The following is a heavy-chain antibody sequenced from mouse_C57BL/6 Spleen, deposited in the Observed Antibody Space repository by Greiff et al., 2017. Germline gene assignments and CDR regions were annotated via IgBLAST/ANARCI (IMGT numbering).Heavy chain of an antibody. CDR3: ARGSGETSGLYFEV. V-gene: IGHV1-72*01. Sequence: VQLQQPGAELVKPGASVKLSCKASGYTFTSYWMHWVKQRSGRGLEWIGRIDPNRGGTKYNEKFKSKGTRTVDKPSSTAYMQLSSLTSEDSAVYGGARGSGETSGLYFEVWGTGTSVTVSS. CDR1: GYTFTSYW. CDR2: IDPNRGGT. J-gene: IGHJ1*03. D-gene: IGHD3-1*01.